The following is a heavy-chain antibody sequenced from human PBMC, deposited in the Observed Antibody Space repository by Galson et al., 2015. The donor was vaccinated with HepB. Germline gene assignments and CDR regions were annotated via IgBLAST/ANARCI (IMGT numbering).Heavy chain of an antibody. CDR1: GFTFSGYS. Sequence: SLRLSCAASGFTFSGYSMNWVRQAPGKGLEWVSSISSSSSYIYYADSVKGRFTISRDNAKNSLYLKVNSLRAEDTTVYYCARDRFYISWTGVEYCQHWGQGTRVTGSS. D-gene: IGHD6-13*01. J-gene: IGHJ1*01. CDR3: ARDRFYISWTGVEYCQH. CDR2: ISSSSSYI. V-gene: IGHV3-21*04.